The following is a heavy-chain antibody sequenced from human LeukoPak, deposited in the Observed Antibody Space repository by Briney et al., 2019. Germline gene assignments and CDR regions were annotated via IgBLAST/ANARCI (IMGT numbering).Heavy chain of an antibody. D-gene: IGHD6-13*01. Sequence: GSLRLSCAASGFSFSGHWMHWARQLPGKGLVWVSRISPTGCTTSYADSVKGRFTVSRDNAKNTLYLQVNNLRAEDTAVYYSARGPSSNWSGLDFWGQGTLLTVSS. CDR2: ISPTGCTT. V-gene: IGHV3-74*01. CDR1: GFSFSGHW. J-gene: IGHJ4*02. CDR3: ARGPSSNWSGLDF.